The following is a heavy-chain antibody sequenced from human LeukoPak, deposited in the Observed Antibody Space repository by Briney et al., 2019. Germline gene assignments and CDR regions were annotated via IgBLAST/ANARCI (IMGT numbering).Heavy chain of an antibody. D-gene: IGHD3-10*01. CDR2: IKQDGREK. J-gene: IGHJ4*02. V-gene: IGHV3-7*01. CDR3: ARDSRYYGSFDY. CDR1: GFTFSSYW. Sequence: GGSLRLSCAAPGFTFSSYWMSWVRQAPGKGLEWVANIKQDGREKYYVDSVKGRFTISRDNAKNSLYLQMNSLRAEDTAVYYCARDSRYYGSFDYWGQGTLVTVSS.